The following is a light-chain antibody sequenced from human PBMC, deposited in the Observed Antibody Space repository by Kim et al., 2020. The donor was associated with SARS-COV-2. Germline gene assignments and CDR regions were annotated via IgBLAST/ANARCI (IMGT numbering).Light chain of an antibody. CDR2: DNY. CDR1: SSNIAANA. CDR3: EAWDDSLNGPV. V-gene: IGLV1-44*01. Sequence: QSVLTQSPSTSGTPGQRVTISCSGSSSNIAANAVNWYQQLPGTAPKLLLHDNYQRPSGVPDRFSGSQSGTSASLAISGLQTEDDADYFCEAWDDSLNGPVFGGGTKLIVL. J-gene: IGLJ3*02.